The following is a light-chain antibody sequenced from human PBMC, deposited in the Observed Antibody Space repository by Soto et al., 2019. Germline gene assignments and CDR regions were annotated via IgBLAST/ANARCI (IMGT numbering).Light chain of an antibody. CDR1: SSDVGGYKY. Sequence: QSALTQPASVSGSPGQSITISCTGTSSDVGGYKYVSWYQKHPGKAPKLMIYDVSNRPSGISNRFSGSKSGSTASLAISGLQAEDEADYYCSSYTRSGTYVVFGGGTKLTVL. CDR2: DVS. J-gene: IGLJ2*01. V-gene: IGLV2-14*01. CDR3: SSYTRSGTYVV.